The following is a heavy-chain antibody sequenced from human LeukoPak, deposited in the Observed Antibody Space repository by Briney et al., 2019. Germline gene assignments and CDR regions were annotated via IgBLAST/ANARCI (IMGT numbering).Heavy chain of an antibody. V-gene: IGHV3-13*01. Sequence: GGSLRLSCAASGFTFSDYDMHWVRQATGKGLEWVSAIGTAGDTYYTGAVKGRFTISRENAKNSLYLQMNSLRAGDTAVYYCARVAKERVGGVYYFDYWGQGTLVTVSS. J-gene: IGHJ4*02. D-gene: IGHD1-1*01. CDR1: GFTFSDYD. CDR3: ARVAKERVGGVYYFDY. CDR2: IGTAGDT.